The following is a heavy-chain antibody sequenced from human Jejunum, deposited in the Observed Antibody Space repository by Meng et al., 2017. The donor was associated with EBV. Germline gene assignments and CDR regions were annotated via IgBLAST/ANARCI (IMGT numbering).Heavy chain of an antibody. CDR1: GGSVSSGSYY. CDR2: VSDYGST. J-gene: IGHJ4*02. D-gene: IGHD3-22*01. V-gene: IGHV4-61*01. Sequence: QLQESGPGLLKPSETLSLTCAVSGGSVSSGSYYWSWIRQPPGKGLEWIGFVSDYGSTRYNSPLKSRITISADTSKNQFSLKLTSVTPADTAIYYCARDFSSGYFAYWGQGTLVTVSS. CDR3: ARDFSSGYFAY.